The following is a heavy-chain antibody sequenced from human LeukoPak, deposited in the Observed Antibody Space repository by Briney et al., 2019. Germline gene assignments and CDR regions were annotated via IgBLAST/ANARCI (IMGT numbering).Heavy chain of an antibody. J-gene: IGHJ1*01. CDR1: GASITSDDFY. D-gene: IGHD3-16*01. Sequence: SQTLSLTCTVSGASITSDDFYWNWIRQHPGKGLEWIGYIYYTGSTYYNSSLKSRVTISIDTSKNQFSLNLSSVTAADTAAYYCARGPPFASWGQGTLVTVSS. V-gene: IGHV4-31*03. CDR2: IYYTGST. CDR3: ARGPPFAS.